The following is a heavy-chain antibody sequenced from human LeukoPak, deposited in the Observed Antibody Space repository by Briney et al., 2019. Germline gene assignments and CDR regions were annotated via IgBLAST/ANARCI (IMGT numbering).Heavy chain of an antibody. J-gene: IGHJ4*02. CDR2: INPNSGGT. Sequence: GASVKVSCKASGYTFTGYYMHWVRQAPGQGLEWMGWINPNSGGTNYAQKFQGRVTMTRDTSISTAYMELSRLRSDDTAVYYCAIVDILTGEKFDYWGQGTLVTVSS. D-gene: IGHD3-9*01. CDR1: GYTFTGYY. V-gene: IGHV1-2*02. CDR3: AIVDILTGEKFDY.